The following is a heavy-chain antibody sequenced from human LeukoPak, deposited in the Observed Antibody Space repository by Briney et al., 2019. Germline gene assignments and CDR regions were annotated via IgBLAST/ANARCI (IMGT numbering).Heavy chain of an antibody. CDR1: GFTFSSYA. CDR2: ISSNGGST. D-gene: IGHD3-10*01. CDR3: ARSGHMVRGVITYYGMDV. V-gene: IGHV3-64*01. Sequence: GGSLRLSCAASGFTFSSYAMHWVRQAPGKGLEYVSAISSNGGSTYYENSVKGRFTISRDNSKNTPYLQMGSLRAEDMAVYYCARSGHMVRGVITYYGMDVWGQGTTVTVSS. J-gene: IGHJ6*02.